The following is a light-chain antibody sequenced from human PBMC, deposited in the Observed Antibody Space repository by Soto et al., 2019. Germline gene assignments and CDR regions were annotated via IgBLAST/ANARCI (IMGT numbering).Light chain of an antibody. J-gene: IGKJ1*01. CDR2: AAS. CDR3: QQYNKWPPWT. Sequence: EIMMTQSPATLSVSPGERATLSCRASQSIGSNLAWYQQKPGQAPRLLIYAASIRASAFPARFSGSGSGTEFTLTISGLQSDDFAVYFCQQYNKWPPWTFGHGTKVDIK. V-gene: IGKV3-15*01. CDR1: QSIGSN.